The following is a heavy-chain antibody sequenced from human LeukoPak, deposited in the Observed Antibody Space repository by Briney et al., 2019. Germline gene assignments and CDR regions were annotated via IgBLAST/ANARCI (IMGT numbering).Heavy chain of an antibody. V-gene: IGHV3-23*01. CDR2: IFPSGGEI. CDR3: AKGRAGNYYYDSSDY. CDR1: GFTFSTFA. D-gene: IGHD3-22*01. Sequence: GGSLRLSCAASGFTFSTFAMIWVRQPPGKGLEWVSSIFPSGGEIHYADSVRGRFTIYRDNSKSILSLQMNSLRAEDTAVYYCAKGRAGNYYYDSSDYWGQGTLVTVSS. J-gene: IGHJ4*02.